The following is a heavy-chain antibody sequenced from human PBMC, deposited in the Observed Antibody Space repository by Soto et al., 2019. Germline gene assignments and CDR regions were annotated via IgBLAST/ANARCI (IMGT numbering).Heavy chain of an antibody. CDR3: ERPQTGNSGGPQFDP. V-gene: IGHV4-39*01. J-gene: IGHJ5*02. D-gene: IGHD6-19*01. CDR1: GGSIRNNYVY. CDR2: IYYVGST. Sequence: PSETLSLTCAVSGGSIRNNYVYWGWILQPPGKGLEWIGSIYYVGSTYYNPSLKSRVTISVGTSKNQFSLKLTSVTAADTAVYYCERPQTGNSGGPQFDPWGQGSLVTVSS.